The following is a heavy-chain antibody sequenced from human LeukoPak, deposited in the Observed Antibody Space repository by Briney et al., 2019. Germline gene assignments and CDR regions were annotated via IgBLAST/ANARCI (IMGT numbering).Heavy chain of an antibody. Sequence: PGGSLRLSCAASGFTFSSYDMHWVRQATGKGLEWVSAIGTAGDTYYADSVKGRFTISRDNSKNTLYLQMNSLRAEDTAVYYCAKGYGWEASYYYYYMDVWGKGTTVTISS. CDR3: AKGYGWEASYYYYYMDV. J-gene: IGHJ6*03. CDR1: GFTFSSYD. CDR2: IGTAGDT. D-gene: IGHD1-26*01. V-gene: IGHV3-13*01.